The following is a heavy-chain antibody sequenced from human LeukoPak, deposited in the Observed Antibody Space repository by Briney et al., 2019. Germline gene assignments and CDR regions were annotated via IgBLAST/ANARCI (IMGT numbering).Heavy chain of an antibody. CDR1: GYTFTGYY. CDR2: INPNSGGT. D-gene: IGHD1-1*01. Sequence: ASVKVSCKASGYTFTGYYMHWVRQAPGQGLEWMGWINPNSGGTNYAQKFQGRVTMTRDTSISTAYMELSRLRSEDTAVYYCARDRVPSPLVDYWGQGTLVTVSS. J-gene: IGHJ4*02. V-gene: IGHV1-2*02. CDR3: ARDRVPSPLVDY.